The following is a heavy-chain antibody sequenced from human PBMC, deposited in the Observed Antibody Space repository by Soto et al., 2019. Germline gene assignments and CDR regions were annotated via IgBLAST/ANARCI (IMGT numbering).Heavy chain of an antibody. V-gene: IGHV3-21*01. Sequence: GGSLRLSCAASGFTFSSYSMNWVRQAPGKGLEWVSSISSSSSYIYYADSVKGRFTISRDNAKNSLYLQMNSLRAEDTAVYYCARGFPVHVVAATNLDYWGQGTLVTVSS. J-gene: IGHJ4*02. CDR3: ARGFPVHVVAATNLDY. CDR1: GFTFSSYS. D-gene: IGHD2-15*01. CDR2: ISSSSSYI.